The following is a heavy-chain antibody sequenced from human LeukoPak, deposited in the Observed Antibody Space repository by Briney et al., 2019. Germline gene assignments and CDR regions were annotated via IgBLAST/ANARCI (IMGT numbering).Heavy chain of an antibody. D-gene: IGHD3-3*01. V-gene: IGHV4-39*07. CDR1: GGSISDRSFY. CDR3: ARVATTFGGYYFDH. Sequence: SETLSLTCTVSGGSISDRSFYWGWIRQPPGQGLERLGHIFHSGSTSYNSSFRSRVTILVATSKKQFFLEVNSVTAADTAVYYCARVATTFGGYYFDHWGLGILVTVSS. J-gene: IGHJ4*02. CDR2: IFHSGST.